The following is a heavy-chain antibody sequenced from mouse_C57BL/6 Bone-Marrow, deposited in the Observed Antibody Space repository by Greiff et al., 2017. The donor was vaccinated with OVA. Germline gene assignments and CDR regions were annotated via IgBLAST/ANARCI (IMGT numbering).Heavy chain of an antibody. CDR3: ERGKRNFDY. V-gene: IGHV5-16*01. J-gene: IGHJ2*01. CDR1: GFTFSDYY. CDR2: INYDGSST. Sequence: DVMLVESEGGLVQPGSSMKLSCTASGFTFSDYYMAWVRQVPEKGLEWVANINYDGSSTYYLDSLKSRFIISRDNAKNMLYLQMGSLKSEDTATYYCERGKRNFDYWGQGTTLTVSS.